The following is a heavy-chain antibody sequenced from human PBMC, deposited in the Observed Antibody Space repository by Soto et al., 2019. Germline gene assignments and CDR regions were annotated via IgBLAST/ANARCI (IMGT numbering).Heavy chain of an antibody. CDR2: IYYSGST. CDR1: GGSISSGGYY. D-gene: IGHD3-3*02. J-gene: IGHJ4*02. CDR3: ARIRKGLFDY. Sequence: SETLSLTCTVSGGSISSGGYYWSWIRQHPGKGLEWIGYIYYSGSTYYNPSLKSRVTISVDTSKNQFSLKLSSVTAADTAVYYCARIRKGLFDYWGQGTLVTVSS. V-gene: IGHV4-31*03.